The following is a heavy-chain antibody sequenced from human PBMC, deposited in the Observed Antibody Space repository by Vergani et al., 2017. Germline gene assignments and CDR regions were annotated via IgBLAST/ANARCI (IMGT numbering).Heavy chain of an antibody. CDR3: ATTRRVFGVVTTFDY. V-gene: IGHV1-18*01. CDR2: ISAYNGNT. D-gene: IGHD3-3*01. Sequence: QVQLVQSGAEVKKPGASVKVSCKASGYTFTSYGISWVRQAPGQGLEWMGWISAYNGNTNYAQKLQGRVTMTTDTSTSTAYMELRSLRSDDTAVYYCATTRRVFGVVTTFDYWGQGTLVTVSS. CDR1: GYTFTSYG. J-gene: IGHJ4*02.